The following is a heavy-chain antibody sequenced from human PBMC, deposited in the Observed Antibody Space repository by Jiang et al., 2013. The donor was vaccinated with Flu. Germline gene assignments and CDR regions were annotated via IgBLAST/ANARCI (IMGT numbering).Heavy chain of an antibody. CDR3: ARLITGHSESYWYFDL. D-gene: IGHD3-10*01. CDR1: GFSLSTSGMC. Sequence: KPTQTLTLTCTFSGFSLSTSGMCVSWIRQPPGKALEWLARIDWDDDKYYSTSLKTRLTISKDTSKSQVVLTMTNMDPVDTATYYCARLITGHSESYWYFDLWGRGTLVTVSS. J-gene: IGHJ2*01. CDR2: IDWDDDK. V-gene: IGHV2-70*11.